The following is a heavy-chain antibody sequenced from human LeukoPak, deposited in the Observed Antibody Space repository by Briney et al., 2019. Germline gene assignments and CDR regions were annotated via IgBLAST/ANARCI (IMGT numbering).Heavy chain of an antibody. J-gene: IGHJ4*02. Sequence: PGGALRLSRAPSGFTLSSYEMNWVRPAPGKGLEWVSYISSSGSTIYYPHSVKGRFPISRDNANNSLYLQMDSLRAEDTAVYYCANQDRGIYFFDYWGQGTLVTVSS. V-gene: IGHV3-48*03. D-gene: IGHD1-26*01. CDR1: GFTLSSYE. CDR2: ISSSGSTI. CDR3: ANQDRGIYFFDY.